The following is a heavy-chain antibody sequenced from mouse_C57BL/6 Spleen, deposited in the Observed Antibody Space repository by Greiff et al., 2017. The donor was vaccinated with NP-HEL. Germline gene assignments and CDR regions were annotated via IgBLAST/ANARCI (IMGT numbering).Heavy chain of an antibody. D-gene: IGHD1-1*01. CDR3: ARDSRGSSYEAWFAY. J-gene: IGHJ3*01. CDR1: GYSITSGYY. CDR2: ISYDGSN. Sequence: EVQLQESGPGLVKPSQSLSLTCSVTGYSITSGYYWNWIRQFPGNKLEWMGYISYDGSNNYNPSLKNRISITRDTSKNQFFLKLNSVTTEDTATYYCARDSRGSSYEAWFAYWGQGTLVTVSA. V-gene: IGHV3-6*01.